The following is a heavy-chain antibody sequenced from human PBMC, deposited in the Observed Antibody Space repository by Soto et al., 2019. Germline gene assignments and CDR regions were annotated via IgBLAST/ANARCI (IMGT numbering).Heavy chain of an antibody. J-gene: IGHJ6*02. V-gene: IGHV3-23*01. CDR1: GFTFSSYA. D-gene: IGHD3-3*01. Sequence: GGSLRLCCAASGFTFSSYAMSWVRQAPGKGLEWVSAISGSGGSTYYADSVKGRFTISRDNSKNTLYLQMNSLRAEDTAVYYCAKYTILGVVTTDHYGMDVWGQGTTVTVSS. CDR2: ISGSGGST. CDR3: AKYTILGVVTTDHYGMDV.